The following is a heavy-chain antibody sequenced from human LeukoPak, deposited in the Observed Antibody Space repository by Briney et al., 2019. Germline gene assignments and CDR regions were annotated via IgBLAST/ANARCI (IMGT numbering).Heavy chain of an antibody. CDR1: GYTFTGYY. Sequence: GASVKVSCKASGYTFTGYYMHWVRQAPGQGLEWMGWINPNSGGTNYAQKFQGRVTMTRDTSISTAYMELSRLRSDDTAVYYCASTLTMVRGVIDDSDPWGQGTLVTVST. CDR2: INPNSGGT. J-gene: IGHJ5*02. V-gene: IGHV1-2*02. CDR3: ASTLTMVRGVIDDSDP. D-gene: IGHD3-10*01.